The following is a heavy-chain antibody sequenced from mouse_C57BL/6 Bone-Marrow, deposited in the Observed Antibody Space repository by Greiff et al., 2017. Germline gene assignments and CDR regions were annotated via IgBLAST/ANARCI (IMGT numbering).Heavy chain of an antibody. Sequence: VQLVESGAELVRPGASVTLSCKASGYTFTDYEMHWVKQTPVHGLEWIGAIDPETGGTAYNQKFKGKAILTADKSSSTAYMELRSLTSEDSAVYYCTITTVVATDYFDYWGQGTTLTVSS. J-gene: IGHJ2*01. CDR1: GYTFTDYE. D-gene: IGHD1-1*01. V-gene: IGHV1-15*01. CDR2: IDPETGGT. CDR3: TITTVVATDYFDY.